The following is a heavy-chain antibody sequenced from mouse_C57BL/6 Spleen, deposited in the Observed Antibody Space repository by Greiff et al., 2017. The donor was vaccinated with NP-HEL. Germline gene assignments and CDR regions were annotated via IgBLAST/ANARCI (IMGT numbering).Heavy chain of an antibody. V-gene: IGHV7-3*01. J-gene: IGHJ2*01. Sequence: EVKLVESGGGLVQPGGSLSLSCAASGFTFTDYYMSWVRQPPGKALEWLGFIRNKANGYTTEYSASVKGRFTISRDNSQSILYLQMNALRAEDSATYYCARSAVSSYLDYWGQGTTLTVSS. CDR3: ARSAVSSYLDY. CDR2: IRNKANGYTT. CDR1: GFTFTDYY. D-gene: IGHD1-1*01.